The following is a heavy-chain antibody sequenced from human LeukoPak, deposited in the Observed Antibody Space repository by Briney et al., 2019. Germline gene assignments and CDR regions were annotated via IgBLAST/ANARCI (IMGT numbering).Heavy chain of an antibody. Sequence: GGSLRLSCAASGFTFSSYEMNWVRQAPGKGLEWVPYISSSGSTIYYADSVKGRFTISRDNAKNSLYLQMNSLRAEDTAVYYCARNTLQDYGDYLTSWFDPWGQGTLVTVSS. CDR1: GFTFSSYE. CDR2: ISSSGSTI. J-gene: IGHJ5*02. V-gene: IGHV3-48*03. CDR3: ARNTLQDYGDYLTSWFDP. D-gene: IGHD4-17*01.